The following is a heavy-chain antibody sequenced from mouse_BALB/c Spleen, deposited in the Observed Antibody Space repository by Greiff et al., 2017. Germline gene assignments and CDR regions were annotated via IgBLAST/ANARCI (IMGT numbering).Heavy chain of an antibody. J-gene: IGHJ3*01. CDR1: GFSLTSYG. D-gene: IGHD2-3*01. CDR2: IWSGGST. V-gene: IGHV2-2*02. CDR3: ARNWGDGYTWFAY. Sequence: VKLMESGPGLVQPSQSLSITCTVSGFSLTSYGVHWVRQSPGKGLEWLGVIWSGGSTDYNAAFISRLSISKDNSKSQAFFKMNSLQANDTAIYYCARNWGDGYTWFAYWGQGTLVTVSA.